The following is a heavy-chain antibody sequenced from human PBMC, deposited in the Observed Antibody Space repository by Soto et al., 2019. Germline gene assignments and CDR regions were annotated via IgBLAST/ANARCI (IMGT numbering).Heavy chain of an antibody. CDR3: ARVGTIGYYFNWFDP. CDR1: GFTFSSYG. Sequence: QVQLVESGGGVVQPGRSLRLSCAASGFTFSSYGMHWVRQAPGKGLEWVAVIWYDGSNKYYADSVKGRFTISRANSKNTLYLQMNSLRAEDTAVYYCARVGTIGYYFNWFDPWGQGTLVTVSS. CDR2: IWYDGSNK. J-gene: IGHJ5*02. D-gene: IGHD3-22*01. V-gene: IGHV3-33*01.